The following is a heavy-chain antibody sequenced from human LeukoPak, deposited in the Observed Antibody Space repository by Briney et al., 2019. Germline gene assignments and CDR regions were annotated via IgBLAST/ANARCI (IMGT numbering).Heavy chain of an antibody. Sequence: SQTLSLTCTVSGGSISSGSYYWSWIRQPAGKGLEWIGRIYTSGSTNYNPSLKSRVTISVDTSKNQFSLKLSSVPAADTAVYYCARVRSSSSGIDPWGQGTLVTVSS. CDR3: ARVRSSSSGIDP. J-gene: IGHJ5*02. V-gene: IGHV4-61*02. CDR1: GGSISSGSYY. D-gene: IGHD6-6*01. CDR2: IYTSGST.